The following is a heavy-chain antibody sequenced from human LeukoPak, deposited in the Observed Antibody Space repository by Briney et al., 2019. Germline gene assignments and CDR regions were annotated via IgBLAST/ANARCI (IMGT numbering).Heavy chain of an antibody. Sequence: ASVKVSCKASGYTFTSYYMHWVRQAPGQGLEWMGIINPSGGSTSYAQKFQGRVTMTRDMSTSTVYMELSRLRSDDTAVYYCARDFDYEGVVVVPAAIKNWFDPWGQGTLVTVSS. CDR2: INPSGGST. V-gene: IGHV1-46*01. D-gene: IGHD2-2*01. CDR3: ARDFDYEGVVVVPAAIKNWFDP. CDR1: GYTFTSYY. J-gene: IGHJ5*02.